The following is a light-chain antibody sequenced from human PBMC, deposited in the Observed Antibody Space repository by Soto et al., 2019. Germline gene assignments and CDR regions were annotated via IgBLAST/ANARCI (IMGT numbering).Light chain of an antibody. CDR1: QSLVNSDGNTY. CDR2: KVS. Sequence: EVVMTQSPLSLPVTLGQPASISCRSSQSLVNSDGNTYLNWFHQRPGQSPRRLIYKVSNRDSGVPDTFSGSGSGTGCTLIHSRVEAEDVEVNYCMQGSHWPRTFGQGTRVEIK. J-gene: IGKJ1*01. V-gene: IGKV2-30*01. CDR3: MQGSHWPRT.